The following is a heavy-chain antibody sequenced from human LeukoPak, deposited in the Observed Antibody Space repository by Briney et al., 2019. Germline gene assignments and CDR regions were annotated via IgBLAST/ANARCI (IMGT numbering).Heavy chain of an antibody. D-gene: IGHD3-10*01. V-gene: IGHV3-9*01. Sequence: PGGSLRLSCAASGFTFDDYAMHWVRQAPGKGLEWVSGISWNSGSIGYADSVKGRFTISRDNAKNSLYLQMNSLRAEDTALYYCAKARGFGEFLGSFFDYWGQGTLVTVSS. J-gene: IGHJ4*02. CDR2: ISWNSGSI. CDR1: GFTFDDYA. CDR3: AKARGFGEFLGSFFDY.